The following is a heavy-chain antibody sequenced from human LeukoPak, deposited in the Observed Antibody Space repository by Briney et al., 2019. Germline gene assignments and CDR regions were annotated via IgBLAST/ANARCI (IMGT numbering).Heavy chain of an antibody. CDR2: ITTSSSHI. CDR1: GLTFSGYS. CDR3: ARELLSDDGAFDI. D-gene: IGHD2-8*01. J-gene: IGHJ3*02. Sequence: GGSLTLSCAASGLTFSGYSMSWVRQAPGKGLEWVSFITTSSSHIYYADSVKGRFTISRDNAKNSLYLQMNSLRAEDTAVYYCARELLSDDGAFDIWGQGTMVTVSS. V-gene: IGHV3-21*01.